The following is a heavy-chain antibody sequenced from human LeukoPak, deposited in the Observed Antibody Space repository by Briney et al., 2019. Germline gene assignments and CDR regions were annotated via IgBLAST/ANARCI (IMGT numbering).Heavy chain of an antibody. CDR3: AKSIAVAGTPLVDP. J-gene: IGHJ5*02. CDR2: IKQDGSEK. CDR1: GFTFSSYW. Sequence: GGSLRLSCAASGFTFSSYWMSWVRQAPGKGLEWVANIKQDGSEKYYVDSVKGRFTISRDNAKNSLYLQMNSLRAEDTAWYYCAKSIAVAGTPLVDPWGQGTLVTVSS. D-gene: IGHD6-19*01. V-gene: IGHV3-7*03.